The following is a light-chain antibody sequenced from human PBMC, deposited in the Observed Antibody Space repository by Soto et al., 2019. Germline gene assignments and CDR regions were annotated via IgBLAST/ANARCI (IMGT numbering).Light chain of an antibody. CDR1: NIGTKS. Sequence: SYELTQPPSVSVAPGQTARIACGGSNIGTKSVHWYQQRPGQAPVLVVYDDSDRPSGIPERFSGSNSGNTATLTISSVEAGDEADYYCHVWDSSADHPDVVFGGGTKVTVL. V-gene: IGLV3-21*02. CDR2: DDS. J-gene: IGLJ2*01. CDR3: HVWDSSADHPDVV.